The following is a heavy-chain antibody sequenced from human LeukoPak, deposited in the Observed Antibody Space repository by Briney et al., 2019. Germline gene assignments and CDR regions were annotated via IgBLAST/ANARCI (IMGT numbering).Heavy chain of an antibody. Sequence: ASVKVSCKASGYTFTGYYMRWVRQAPGQGLEWMGWINPNSGGTNYAQKFQGRVTMTRDTSISTAYMELSRLRSDDTAVYYCARDPSGWYYFDYWGQGTLVTVSS. CDR1: GYTFTGYY. V-gene: IGHV1-2*02. CDR3: ARDPSGWYYFDY. J-gene: IGHJ4*02. CDR2: INPNSGGT. D-gene: IGHD6-19*01.